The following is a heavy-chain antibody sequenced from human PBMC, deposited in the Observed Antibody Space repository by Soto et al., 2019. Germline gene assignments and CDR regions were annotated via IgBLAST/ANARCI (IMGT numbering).Heavy chain of an antibody. Sequence: SETLSLTCTVSGGSITNYYWGWVRQPPGKGLEWIGYIYYTGSTNYNPSLKSRVTMSVDTSKNQFSLNLTSVTAADTAVYYCASSEFHWGQGTLVTVSS. D-gene: IGHD2-21*01. CDR2: IYYTGST. J-gene: IGHJ4*02. V-gene: IGHV4-59*08. CDR1: GGSITNYY. CDR3: ASSEFH.